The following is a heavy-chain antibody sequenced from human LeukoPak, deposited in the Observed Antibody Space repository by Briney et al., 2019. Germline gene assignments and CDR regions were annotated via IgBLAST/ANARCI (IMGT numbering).Heavy chain of an antibody. CDR3: ARVIVVVPAAPGHDAFDI. CDR1: GFTFSSFG. V-gene: IGHV3-7*01. J-gene: IGHJ3*02. Sequence: GGSLRLSCAASGFTFSSFGMHWVRQAPGKGLEWVANIKQDGSEKYYVDSVKGRFTISRDNAKNSLYLQMNSLRAEDTAVYYCARVIVVVPAAPGHDAFDIWGQGTMVTVSS. D-gene: IGHD2-2*01. CDR2: IKQDGSEK.